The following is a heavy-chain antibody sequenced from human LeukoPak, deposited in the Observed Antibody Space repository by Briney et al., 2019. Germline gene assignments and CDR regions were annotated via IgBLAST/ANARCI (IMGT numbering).Heavy chain of an antibody. J-gene: IGHJ4*02. CDR3: ARAMDYDILTGYSQFDY. CDR2: ISYDGSNK. D-gene: IGHD3-9*01. Sequence: GGSLRLSCAASGFTFSSYAMHWVRQAPGKGLEWVAVISYDGSNKYYADSVKGRFTISRDNSKNTLYLQMNSLRAEDTAVYYCARAMDYDILTGYSQFDYWGQGTLVTVSS. CDR1: GFTFSSYA. V-gene: IGHV3-30-3*01.